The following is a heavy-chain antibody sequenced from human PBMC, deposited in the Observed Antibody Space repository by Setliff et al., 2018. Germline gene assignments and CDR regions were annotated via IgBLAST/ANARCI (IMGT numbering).Heavy chain of an antibody. D-gene: IGHD3-3*01. CDR1: GQTFSTYA. CDR2: INAGNGNT. Sequence: ASVKVSCKTSGQTFSTYAMHWVRQAPGQRPEWMGWINAGNGNTKYSQKFQGRVTITRDTSANTGYMELSSLRAEDTAVYYCARDSRARITIFGVVTSSPHWGQGTLVTVSS. CDR3: ARDSRARITIFGVVTSSPH. V-gene: IGHV1-3*01. J-gene: IGHJ4*02.